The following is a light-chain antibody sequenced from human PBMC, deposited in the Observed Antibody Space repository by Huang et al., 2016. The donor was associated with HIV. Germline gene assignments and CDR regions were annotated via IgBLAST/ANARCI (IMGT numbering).Light chain of an antibody. V-gene: IGKV3-20*01. CDR1: ESVGSTS. CDR2: GAS. CDR3: HQFVDSLWT. Sequence: EIVLTQSPGTLSLSPGERATLSCRANESVGSTSLGWYQQQPGQAPRLLIYGASSRATGIPDRFSGSGSGTDFTLTISRLEPEDFAVYYCHQFVDSLWTFGQGTKVEI. J-gene: IGKJ1*01.